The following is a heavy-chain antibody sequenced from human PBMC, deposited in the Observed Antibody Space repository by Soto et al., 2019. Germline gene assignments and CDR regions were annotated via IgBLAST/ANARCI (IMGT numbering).Heavy chain of an antibody. V-gene: IGHV3-15*05. CDR1: GLTFSNDW. CDR3: TTYDRVSASDRIRWAY. D-gene: IGHD3-16*02. CDR2: IKSKVNGGTT. J-gene: IGHJ4*02. Sequence: EVQLVESGGGLVKPGGSLRLACAASGLTFSNDWMSWVRQAPGKGLEWVARIKSKVNGGTTDHAEPVKGRFIISRDYSKYTLYLQMYSLQVEDTAVYFCTTYDRVSASDRIRWAYWGQGALVTVAS.